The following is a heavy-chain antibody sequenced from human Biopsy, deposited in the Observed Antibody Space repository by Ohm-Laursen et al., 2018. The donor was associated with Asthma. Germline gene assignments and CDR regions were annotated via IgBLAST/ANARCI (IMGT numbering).Heavy chain of an antibody. CDR3: ARAVDYSHYYGIDV. CDR1: GYTFNSAG. J-gene: IGHJ6*02. CDR2: ISVYNGNT. V-gene: IGHV1-18*01. Sequence: ASVKVSCNTSGYTFNSAGITGVRQAAGQGLEWMGWISVYNGNTKVAQKLQDRVTMITDTSTSTAYMELRSLRSDDTAVYFCARAVDYSHYYGIDVWGQGTTVTVS. D-gene: IGHD3-10*01.